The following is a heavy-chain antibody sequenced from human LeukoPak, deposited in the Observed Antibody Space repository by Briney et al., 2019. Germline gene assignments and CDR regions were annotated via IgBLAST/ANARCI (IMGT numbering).Heavy chain of an antibody. CDR3: AKDLIPYYYDSSGYLPTLDY. D-gene: IGHD3-22*01. J-gene: IGHJ4*02. CDR1: GSTFSSYA. CDR2: ISGSGGST. Sequence: GGSLRLSCAASGSTFSSYAMSWVRQAPGKGLEWVSAISGSGGSTYYADSVKGRFTISRDNSKNTLYLQMNSLRAEDTAVYYCAKDLIPYYYDSSGYLPTLDYWGQGTLVTVSS. V-gene: IGHV3-23*01.